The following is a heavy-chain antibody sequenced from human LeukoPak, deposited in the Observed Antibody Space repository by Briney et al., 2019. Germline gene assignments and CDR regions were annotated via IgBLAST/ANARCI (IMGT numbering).Heavy chain of an antibody. D-gene: IGHD3-22*01. V-gene: IGHV4-39*07. CDR2: IHYSGST. Sequence: SETLSLTCTVSGGSISSSSYYWAWIRQPPGKGLEWIGSIHYSGSTYYNPSLQSRVTISIDTSKNQFSLKLRFVTAADTAVYYCAKDFFPAYYYDSSGPDLGDYWGQGTLVTVSS. CDR1: GGSISSSSYY. CDR3: AKDFFPAYYYDSSGPDLGDY. J-gene: IGHJ4*02.